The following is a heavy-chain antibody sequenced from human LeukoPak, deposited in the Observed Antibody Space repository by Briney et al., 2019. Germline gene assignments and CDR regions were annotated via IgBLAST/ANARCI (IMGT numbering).Heavy chain of an antibody. D-gene: IGHD3-9*01. CDR3: AREETGYPNWFDP. Sequence: GGPLRLSCAASGFTFSSYAMSWVRQAPGKELEWVSAISGSGGSTYYADSVKGRFTISRDNSKNTLYLQMNSLRAEDTAVYYCAREETGYPNWFDPWGQGTLVTVSS. CDR2: ISGSGGST. V-gene: IGHV3-23*01. J-gene: IGHJ5*02. CDR1: GFTFSSYA.